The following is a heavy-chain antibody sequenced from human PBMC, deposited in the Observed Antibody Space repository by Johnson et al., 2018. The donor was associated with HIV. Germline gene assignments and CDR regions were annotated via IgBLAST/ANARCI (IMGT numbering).Heavy chain of an antibody. CDR3: ARGFVRISMILVADAFDM. Sequence: VQLVESGGGVVRRGGSLSLSCATSGFTFDDHGMRWVRQSPGKGLEWGSGINLNGGSTGHADSVKGRFTLSRDNAKNSLYLQMNSLRAEDTALYFCARGFVRISMILVADAFDMWGQGTMVTVSS. CDR1: GFTFDDHG. V-gene: IGHV3-20*04. CDR2: INLNGGST. J-gene: IGHJ3*02. D-gene: IGHD3-22*01.